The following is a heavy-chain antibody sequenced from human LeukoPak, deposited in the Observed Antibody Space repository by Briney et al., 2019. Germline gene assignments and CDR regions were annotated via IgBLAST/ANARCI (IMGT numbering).Heavy chain of an antibody. D-gene: IGHD3-10*01. J-gene: IGHJ6*02. CDR1: SGSISSYY. CDR2: IYDSGST. Sequence: SETLSFTCTVSSGSISSYYWSWIRPPPGQGLEWIGYIYDSGSTKYNHSLKSRVTISVDTSKNQFSLKLSSVTAADTAVYYCARDREVGHPKLYYGMDVWGQGTTVTVSS. V-gene: IGHV4-59*01. CDR3: ARDREVGHPKLYYGMDV.